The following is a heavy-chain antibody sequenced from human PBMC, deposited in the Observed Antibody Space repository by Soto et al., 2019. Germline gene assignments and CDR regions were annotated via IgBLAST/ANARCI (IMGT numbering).Heavy chain of an antibody. V-gene: IGHV1-69*12. CDR3: ARDSTGSPSDESYYYYGMYV. J-gene: IGHJ6*02. CDR2: IIPIFGTA. CDR1: GGTFSSYA. D-gene: IGHD3-3*02. Sequence: QVQLVQSGAEVKKPGSSVKVSCKASGGTFSSYAISWVRQAPGQGLEWMGGIIPIFGTANYAQKFQGRVTITADEYTSTAYMELSSLRSEDTAMYYCARDSTGSPSDESYYYYGMYVWGQGTTVTVSS.